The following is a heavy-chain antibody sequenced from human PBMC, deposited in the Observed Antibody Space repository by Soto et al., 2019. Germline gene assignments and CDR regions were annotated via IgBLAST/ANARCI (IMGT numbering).Heavy chain of an antibody. CDR3: ARVRAYYDILTGYPPPNLFDP. Sequence: SETLSLTCTVSGGSISSYYWSWIRQPPGKGLEWIGYIYYSGSTNYNPSLKSRVTISVDTSKNQFSLKLSSVTAADTAVYYCARVRAYYDILTGYPPPNLFDPWGQGTLVTVSS. J-gene: IGHJ5*02. V-gene: IGHV4-59*01. CDR2: IYYSGST. D-gene: IGHD3-9*01. CDR1: GGSISSYY.